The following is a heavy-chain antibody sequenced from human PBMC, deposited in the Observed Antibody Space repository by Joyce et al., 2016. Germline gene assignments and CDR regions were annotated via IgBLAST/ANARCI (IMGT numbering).Heavy chain of an antibody. D-gene: IGHD5-18*01. CDR2: IYSGGTT. J-gene: IGHJ3*02. Sequence: EVQLVESGGGLVQPGGSLRLSCAASGFIVSGNYMSWVRQAPGKGLEGVAVIYSGGTTYYADSVKGRFTSSRHNAKNTLYLQMSSLRAEDTAVYYCARGGYSYGYGDAFDIWGQGTMVTVSS. V-gene: IGHV3-53*04. CDR1: GFIVSGNY. CDR3: ARGGYSYGYGDAFDI.